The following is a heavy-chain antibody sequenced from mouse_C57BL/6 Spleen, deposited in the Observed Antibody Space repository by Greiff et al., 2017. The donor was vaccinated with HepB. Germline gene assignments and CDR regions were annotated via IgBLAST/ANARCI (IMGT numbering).Heavy chain of an antibody. CDR3: AGPPNYGSSYDWYFDV. D-gene: IGHD1-1*01. Sequence: QVQLQQPGAELVKPGASVKLSCKASGYTFTSYWMQWVKQRPGQGLEWIGEIDPSDSYTNYNQKFKGKATLTVDTSSSTAYMQLSSLTSEDSAVYYCAGPPNYGSSYDWYFDVWGTGTTVTVSS. J-gene: IGHJ1*03. CDR1: GYTFTSYW. CDR2: IDPSDSYT. V-gene: IGHV1-50*01.